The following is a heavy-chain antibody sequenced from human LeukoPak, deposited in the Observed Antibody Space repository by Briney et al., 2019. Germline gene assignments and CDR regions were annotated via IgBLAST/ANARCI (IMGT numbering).Heavy chain of an antibody. V-gene: IGHV4-38-2*02. D-gene: IGHD2-15*01. CDR3: ARDASVVAAAYFDY. J-gene: IGHJ4*02. CDR2: IYHSGST. Sequence: SETLSLTCTVSGYSISSGYYWGWFRQPPGKGLEWIGSIYHSGSTYYNPSLKSRVTISVDTSKNQFSLKLSSVTAADTAVYYCARDASVVAAAYFDYWGQGTLVTVSS. CDR1: GYSISSGYY.